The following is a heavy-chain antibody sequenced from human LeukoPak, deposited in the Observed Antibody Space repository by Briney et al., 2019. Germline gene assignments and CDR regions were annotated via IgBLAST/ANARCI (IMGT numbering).Heavy chain of an antibody. Sequence: ASVKVSCKASGYTFTSYGISWVRQAPGQGLEWMGWISAYNGNTNYAQKLQGRVTMTTDTSTSTAYMELRSLRSDDTAAYYCATKGYCSSTSCYSLDYWGQGTLVTVSS. D-gene: IGHD2-2*01. CDR1: GYTFTSYG. J-gene: IGHJ4*02. CDR2: ISAYNGNT. CDR3: ATKGYCSSTSCYSLDY. V-gene: IGHV1-18*01.